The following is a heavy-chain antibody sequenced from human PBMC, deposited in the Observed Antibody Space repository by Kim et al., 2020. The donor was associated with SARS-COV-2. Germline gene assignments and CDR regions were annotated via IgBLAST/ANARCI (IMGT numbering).Heavy chain of an antibody. J-gene: IGHJ4*02. Sequence: ASVKVSCKASGYTFTSYYMHWVRQAPGQGLEWMGIINPSGGSTSYAQKFQGRVTMTRDTSTSTVYMELSSLRSEDTAVYYCATSLGALGSWVYWGQGTLVTVSS. D-gene: IGHD1-26*01. V-gene: IGHV1-46*01. CDR2: INPSGGST. CDR3: ATSLGALGSWVY. CDR1: GYTFTSYY.